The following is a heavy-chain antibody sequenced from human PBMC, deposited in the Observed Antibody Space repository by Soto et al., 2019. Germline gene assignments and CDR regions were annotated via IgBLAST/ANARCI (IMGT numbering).Heavy chain of an antibody. D-gene: IGHD1-26*01. J-gene: IGHJ4*02. CDR1: GFTFSSYA. V-gene: IGHV3-23*01. CDR3: ARWSSGSYRPTHQYYFDY. Sequence: GGSLSLSCAASGFTFSSYAMSWVRQAPGKGLEWVSAISGSGGSTYYADSVKGRFTISRDNSKNTLYLQMNSLRAEDTAVYYCARWSSGSYRPTHQYYFDYWGQGTLVTVSS. CDR2: ISGSGGST.